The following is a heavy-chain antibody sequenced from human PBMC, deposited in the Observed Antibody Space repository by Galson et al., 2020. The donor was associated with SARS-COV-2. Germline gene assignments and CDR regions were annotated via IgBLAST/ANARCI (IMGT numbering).Heavy chain of an antibody. CDR1: GYTFTSYY. CDR3: ARSDTLQRYLPIDL. CDR2: INPRADIT. J-gene: IGHJ5*02. V-gene: IGHV1-46*01. D-gene: IGHD1-20*01. Sequence: ASVKVSCKTSGYTFTSYYIHWVRQAPGQGPEWVGIINPRADITSYAQKFQGRVTMTRDTSTSTVHMELSSLRPEDTAVYYCARSDTLQRYLPIDLWGQGTLVTVSS.